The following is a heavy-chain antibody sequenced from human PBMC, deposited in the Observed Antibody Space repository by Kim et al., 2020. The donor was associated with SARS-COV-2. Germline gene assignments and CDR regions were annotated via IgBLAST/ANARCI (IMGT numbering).Heavy chain of an antibody. J-gene: IGHJ6*02. CDR2: ISSSGSTI. V-gene: IGHV3-48*03. Sequence: GGSLRLSCAASGFTFSSYEMNWVRQAPGKGLEWVSYISSSGSTIYYADSVKGRFTISRDNAKNSLYLQMNSLRAEDTAVYYCARSEMGDYYYGMDVWGQGTTVTVSS. CDR3: ARSEMGDYYYGMDV. CDR1: GFTFSSYE. D-gene: IGHD3-16*01.